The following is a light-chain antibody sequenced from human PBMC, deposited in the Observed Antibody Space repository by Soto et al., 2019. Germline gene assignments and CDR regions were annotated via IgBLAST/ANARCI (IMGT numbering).Light chain of an antibody. CDR3: QQYGSSPSA. CDR1: QSVSSSY. Sequence: VLTQSPCTLSLSPGERATLSCRASQSVSSSYLAWYQQKPGQAPRLLIYGASSRATGIPDRFSGSGSGTDFTLTISRLEPEDFAVYYCQQYGSSPSAFGQGTKVDIK. J-gene: IGKJ1*01. CDR2: GAS. V-gene: IGKV3-20*01.